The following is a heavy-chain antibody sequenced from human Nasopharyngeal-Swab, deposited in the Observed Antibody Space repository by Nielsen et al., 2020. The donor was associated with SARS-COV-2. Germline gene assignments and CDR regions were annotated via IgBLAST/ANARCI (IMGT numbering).Heavy chain of an antibody. Sequence: WIRQPPGKGLEWVSVIYYGGDITYYADSVKGRFTTSRDNSKNTVHPQMNSLRADDTAIYYCAKNRDSVAGTPDDAFDIWGQGTMVTV. J-gene: IGHJ3*02. D-gene: IGHD6-19*01. V-gene: IGHV3-23*03. CDR3: AKNRDSVAGTPDDAFDI. CDR2: IYYGGDIT.